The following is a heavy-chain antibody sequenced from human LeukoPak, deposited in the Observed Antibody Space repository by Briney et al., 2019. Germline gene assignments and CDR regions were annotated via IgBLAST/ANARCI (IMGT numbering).Heavy chain of an antibody. V-gene: IGHV1-8*03. CDR1: GFTFTNHD. J-gene: IGHJ5*02. CDR2: MNPNSGNT. CDR3: ASRQWLGVDWFDP. D-gene: IGHD6-19*01. Sequence: ASVKVSCKASGFTFTNHDINWVRQATGQGFEWMGWMNPNSGNTGYAQKFQDRVTISRNTSITTVYMELSSLTSEDTAVYYCASRQWLGVDWFDPWGQGTLVTVSS.